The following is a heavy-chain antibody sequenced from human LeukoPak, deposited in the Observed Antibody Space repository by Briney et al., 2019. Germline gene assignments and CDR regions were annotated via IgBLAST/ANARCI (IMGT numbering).Heavy chain of an antibody. CDR3: ARGPRL. V-gene: IGHV3-21*01. CDR2: ISSGSNYI. J-gene: IGHJ4*02. Sequence: PGGSLRLSCAASGFTLSNYNMNWVRQAPGKGLEWVSSISSGSNYIYYADSVKGRFTISRDNAKNSLYLQMNSLRADDAAVYYCARGPRLWGQGTLVTVSS. CDR1: GFTLSNYN.